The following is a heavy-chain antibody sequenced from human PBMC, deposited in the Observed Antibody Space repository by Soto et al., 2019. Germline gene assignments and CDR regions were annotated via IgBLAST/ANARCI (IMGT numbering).Heavy chain of an antibody. CDR3: ARHDFWSGYYTSFDY. V-gene: IGHV1-69*12. CDR1: GGTFSSYA. D-gene: IGHD3-3*01. Sequence: QVQLVQSGAEVKKPGSSVKVSCKASGGTFSSYAISWVRQAPGQGLEWMGGIIPIFGTANYAQKFQGRVTIXXDXSXXPAYMELSSRRSEDTAVYYCARHDFWSGYYTSFDYWGQGTLVTVSS. CDR2: IIPIFGTA. J-gene: IGHJ4*02.